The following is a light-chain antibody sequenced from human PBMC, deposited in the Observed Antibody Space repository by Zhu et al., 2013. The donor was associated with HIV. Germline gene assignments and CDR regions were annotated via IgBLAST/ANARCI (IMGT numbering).Light chain of an antibody. Sequence: QSALTQPASVSGSPGQSITISCTGTSSDVGGYNSVSWYQHHPGKAPKLMIYDVTNRPSGVSDRFSGSKSGNLASLTISGLQTEDEADYYCSSYTSTATLLFGGGTKVTVL. V-gene: IGLV2-14*01. CDR1: SSDVGGYNS. CDR2: DVT. CDR3: SSYTSTATLL. J-gene: IGLJ2*01.